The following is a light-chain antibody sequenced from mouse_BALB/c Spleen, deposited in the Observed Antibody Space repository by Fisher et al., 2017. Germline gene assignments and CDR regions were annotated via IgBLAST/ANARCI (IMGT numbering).Light chain of an antibody. V-gene: IGKV4-79*01. Sequence: IVITQSPAIMSASPGEKVTMTCSASSSVSSSYLYWYQQKSGSSPKPWIYRTSNLASGVPARFSGSGSGTSYSLTISSMEAEDAATYYCQQRSSYPFTFGSGTKLEIK. CDR1: SSVSSSY. CDR2: RTS. J-gene: IGKJ4*01. CDR3: QQRSSYPFT.